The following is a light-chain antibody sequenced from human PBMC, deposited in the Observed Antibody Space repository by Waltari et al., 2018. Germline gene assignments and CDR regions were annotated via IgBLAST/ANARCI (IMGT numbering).Light chain of an antibody. CDR2: KVS. V-gene: IGKV2-30*02. CDR3: GQGTHWPYS. CDR1: QSLVHSDGTTY. J-gene: IGKJ2*03. Sequence: VVMTQSPLSLPITPGQPASISCPSSQSLVHSDGTTYLSWYHQKPGQPPRLLIHKVSIRDSGVPNRFSGSGSGADFTLKINRVEAEDVGIYYCGQGTHWPYSFGQGTKVEI.